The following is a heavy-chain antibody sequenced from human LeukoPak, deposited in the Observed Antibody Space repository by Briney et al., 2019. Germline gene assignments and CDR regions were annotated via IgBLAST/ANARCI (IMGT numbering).Heavy chain of an antibody. D-gene: IGHD3-22*01. J-gene: IGHJ4*02. CDR1: GYTFTSYA. Sequence: ASVKVSCKASGYTFTSYAIQWVRQAPGQRLEWMGWINAGNGDTKYSQRFQGRVTITRDTSASTAYMELSSLRSEDTAVYYCARDPRSGYHDYWGLGTLVTVSS. V-gene: IGHV1-3*01. CDR2: INAGNGDT. CDR3: ARDPRSGYHDY.